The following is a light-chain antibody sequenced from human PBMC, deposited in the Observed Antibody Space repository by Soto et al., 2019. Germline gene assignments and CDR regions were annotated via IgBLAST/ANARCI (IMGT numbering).Light chain of an antibody. CDR3: QQNGRSPT. CDR2: DAV. J-gene: IGKJ3*01. Sequence: EIVLTQSQDALSLSPAERVSLSCRASRPVVRQYIAWYHQKPGQAPRLLIHDAVSRATGIPDRFCGSDSASGTDFTLFISRLEPEDCGVFYCQQNGRSPTFGPGTKVDIK. CDR1: RPVVRQY. V-gene: IGKV3-20*01.